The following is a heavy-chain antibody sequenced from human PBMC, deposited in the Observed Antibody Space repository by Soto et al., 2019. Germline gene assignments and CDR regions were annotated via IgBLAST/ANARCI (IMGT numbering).Heavy chain of an antibody. CDR2: IIPLFGTP. CDR1: GGIFSTYA. V-gene: IGHV1-69*01. J-gene: IGHJ4*02. D-gene: IGHD3-10*01. CDR3: ARDRDDYGSGNYYNRIDF. Sequence: QVQLVQSGAEVKKPGSSVKVSCKASGGIFSTYAISWLRQAPGQGLEWMGGIIPLFGTPNYEQRFQGRVTITADESTITAYMELSRLRSEDTAVYYCARDRDDYGSGNYYNRIDFWGQGTLVTVSS.